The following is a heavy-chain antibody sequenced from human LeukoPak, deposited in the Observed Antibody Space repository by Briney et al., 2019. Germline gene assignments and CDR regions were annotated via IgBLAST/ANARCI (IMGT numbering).Heavy chain of an antibody. CDR3: ARDSGYGSGNYRNTNLDY. D-gene: IGHD3-10*01. CDR1: AFSLSAYN. Sequence: GGSLRLSCAASAFSLSAYNMNWVRQAPGKGLEWVSSISYTGTYIYYADSVKGRFTISRDNARNSLYLQMNSLRPEDAAVYYCARDSGYGSGNYRNTNLDYWGQGTLVTVSS. V-gene: IGHV3-21*01. J-gene: IGHJ4*02. CDR2: ISYTGTYI.